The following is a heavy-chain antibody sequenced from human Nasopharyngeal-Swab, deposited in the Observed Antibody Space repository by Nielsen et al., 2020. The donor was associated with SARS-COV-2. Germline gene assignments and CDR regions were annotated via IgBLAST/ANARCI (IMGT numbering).Heavy chain of an antibody. Sequence: GGSLRLSCAASGFTFSSYAMHWVRQAPGKGLEWVAVISYDGSNKYYADSVKGRFTISRDNSKNTLYLQMNSLRAEDTAVYYCAVTSYSDSSAYYQFDYWGQGTLVTVSS. CDR2: ISYDGSNK. CDR1: GFTFSSYA. V-gene: IGHV3-30*04. D-gene: IGHD3-22*01. J-gene: IGHJ4*02. CDR3: AVTSYSDSSAYYQFDY.